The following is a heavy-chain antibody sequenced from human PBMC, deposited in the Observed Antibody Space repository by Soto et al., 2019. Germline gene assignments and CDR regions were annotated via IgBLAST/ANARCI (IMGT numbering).Heavy chain of an antibody. Sequence: KQSQTLSLTCAISGDSVSSNSAAWNWIRQSPSRGLEWLGRTYYRSKWYNDYAVSVKSRITINPDTSKNQFSLQLNSVTPEDTAVYYCARDQGEKTNYYYYYYMDVWGKGTTVTVSS. CDR1: GDSVSSNSAA. CDR3: ARDQGEKTNYYYYYYMDV. D-gene: IGHD1-26*01. J-gene: IGHJ6*03. CDR2: TYYRSKWYN. V-gene: IGHV6-1*01.